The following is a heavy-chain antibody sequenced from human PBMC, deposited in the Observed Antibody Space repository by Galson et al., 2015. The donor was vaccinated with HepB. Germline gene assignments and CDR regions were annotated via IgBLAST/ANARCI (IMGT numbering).Heavy chain of an antibody. J-gene: IGHJ6*02. CDR1: GFTFNSYA. CDR3: AKGDVWGSAALNYGMDV. CDR2: IGGGGST. V-gene: IGHV3-23*01. D-gene: IGHD3-16*01. Sequence: SLRLSCAASGFTFNSYAMTWVRQAPGKGLEWVAAIGGGGSTSYAESVKGRFTISRDNSKNMVFLQMYSLRAEDTAVYYGAKGDVWGSAALNYGMDVWGQGTTVTVSS.